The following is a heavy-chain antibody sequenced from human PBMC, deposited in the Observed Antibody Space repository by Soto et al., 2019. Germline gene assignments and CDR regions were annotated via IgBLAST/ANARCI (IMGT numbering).Heavy chain of an antibody. J-gene: IGHJ4*02. D-gene: IGHD1-7*01. CDR1: GFTFSSYA. CDR3: AKGSVGWNYVSPLDY. V-gene: IGHV3-23*01. CDR2: ISGSGGST. Sequence: GGSLRLSCAASGFTFSSYAMSWVRQAPGKGLEWVSAISGSGGSTYYADSVKGRFTISRDNSKNTLYLQMNSLRAEDTAVYYCAKGSVGWNYVSPLDYWGQGTLVTVSS.